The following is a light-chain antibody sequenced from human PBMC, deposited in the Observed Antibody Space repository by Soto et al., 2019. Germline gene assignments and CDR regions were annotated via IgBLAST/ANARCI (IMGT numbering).Light chain of an antibody. CDR3: QQYGSSPWT. J-gene: IGKJ1*01. V-gene: IGKV3-20*01. CDR2: GAS. CDR1: RSVSSSY. Sequence: EIVLTQSPCTLSLSPGERATLSCRASRSVSSSYLAWYQQKPGQAPRLLIYGASSRATGIPDRFSGSGSGTDFTLTISRLEPEDFAVYYCQQYGSSPWTFGQGTKVDI.